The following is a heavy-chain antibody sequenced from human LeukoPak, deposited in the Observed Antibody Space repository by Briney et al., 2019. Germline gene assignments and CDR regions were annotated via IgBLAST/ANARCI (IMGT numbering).Heavy chain of an antibody. J-gene: IGHJ3*01. Sequence: GGSLRLSCAASGFTFDDYAMHWVRQAPGKGLEWVSGISWNSGSIGYADSVKGRFTISRDNAKNSLYLQMNSLTAEDTALYHCARHHGDYLFSIQYAFDFWGQGTMLAVSS. CDR2: ISWNSGSI. V-gene: IGHV3-9*01. D-gene: IGHD4-17*01. CDR3: ARHHGDYLFSIQYAFDF. CDR1: GFTFDDYA.